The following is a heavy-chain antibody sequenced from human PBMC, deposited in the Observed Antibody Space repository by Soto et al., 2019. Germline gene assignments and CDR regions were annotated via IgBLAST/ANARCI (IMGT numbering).Heavy chain of an antibody. Sequence: ASVKVSCKVSGYTLPELSMHWVRQAPGKGLEWMGGFDPGDGETIYAQKFQGRVTMTEDTSTDTAYMELSSLRSEDTAVYYCATAGPNWNYFYYYYMDVWGKGTTVTVS. CDR3: ATAGPNWNYFYYYYMDV. CDR1: GYTLPELS. J-gene: IGHJ6*03. D-gene: IGHD1-1*01. V-gene: IGHV1-24*01. CDR2: FDPGDGET.